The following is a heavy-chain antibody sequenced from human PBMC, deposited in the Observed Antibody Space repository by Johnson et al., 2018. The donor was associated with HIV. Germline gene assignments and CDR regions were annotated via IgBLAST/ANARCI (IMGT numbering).Heavy chain of an antibody. CDR1: GFTVSSNY. CDR2: IYSGGST. V-gene: IGHV3-53*01. CDR3: ARGGIRGYSYGPGAFDI. J-gene: IGHJ3*02. Sequence: EVQLVESGGGLIQPGGSLRLSCAASGFTVSSNYMSWVRQAPGKGLEWVSVIYSGGSTYYADSVKGRFTISRDNSKNTLYLQMNSLRAEDTAVYYCARGGIRGYSYGPGAFDIWGKGTMVTVSS. D-gene: IGHD5-18*01.